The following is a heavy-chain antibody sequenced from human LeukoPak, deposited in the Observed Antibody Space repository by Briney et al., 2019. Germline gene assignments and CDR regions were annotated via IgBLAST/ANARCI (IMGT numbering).Heavy chain of an antibody. V-gene: IGHV3-21*01. D-gene: IGHD4/OR15-4a*01. J-gene: IGHJ6*02. CDR2: LSGIGGFV. CDR1: GFTFTSYP. CDR3: TRDDYSDSPTYYNGMDV. Sequence: GGSLRLSWAASGFTFTSYPMNWVRQAPGKGLEWVSSLSGIGGFVHYADSVKGRFTISRDNAKSSLYLQMISLRAEDAAVYFCTRDDYSDSPTYYNGMDVWGQGTAVTVSS.